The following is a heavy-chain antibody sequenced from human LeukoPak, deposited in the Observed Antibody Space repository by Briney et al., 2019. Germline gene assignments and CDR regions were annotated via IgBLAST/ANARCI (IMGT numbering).Heavy chain of an antibody. CDR1: GFTFSSNA. V-gene: IGHV3-23*01. Sequence: GGSLRLSCAAPGFTFSSNAMYWVRQAPGKGLGWVSGIFGSGGSTHYADSVKGRFTISRDNSKNTAYLQMNSLRAEDTAVYYCAKTTTGYSSGRFPGWPVDYWGQGTLVTVSS. D-gene: IGHD6-19*01. CDR2: IFGSGGST. CDR3: AKTTTGYSSGRFPGWPVDY. J-gene: IGHJ4*02.